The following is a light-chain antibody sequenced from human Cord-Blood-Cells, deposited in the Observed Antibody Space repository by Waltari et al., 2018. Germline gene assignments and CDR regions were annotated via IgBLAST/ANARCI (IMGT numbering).Light chain of an antibody. CDR1: SSHVGGYNY. V-gene: IGLV2-14*01. CDR3: SSYTSSSTYV. J-gene: IGLJ1*01. CDR2: DVS. Sequence: QSALTQPASVSGSPGQSITISCTGTSSHVGGYNYVSWYQQHPGKAPNLMIYDVSKRPSGVSNRFSGSKSGNTASLTISGLQAEDEADYYCSSYTSSSTYVFGTGTKVTVL.